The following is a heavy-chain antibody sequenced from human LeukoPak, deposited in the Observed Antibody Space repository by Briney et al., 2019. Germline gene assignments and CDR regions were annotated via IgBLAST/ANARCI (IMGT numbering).Heavy chain of an antibody. D-gene: IGHD2-15*01. CDR1: GFTFSSYS. CDR2: TSSSSSYI. CDR3: ARDLRAAPGYFDY. V-gene: IGHV3-21*01. J-gene: IGHJ4*02. Sequence: PGGSLRLSCAASGFTFSSYSMNWVRQAPGKGLEWVSSTSSSSSYIYYADSVKGRFTISRDNAKNSLYLQMNSLRAEDTAVYYCARDLRAAPGYFDYWGQGTLVTVSS.